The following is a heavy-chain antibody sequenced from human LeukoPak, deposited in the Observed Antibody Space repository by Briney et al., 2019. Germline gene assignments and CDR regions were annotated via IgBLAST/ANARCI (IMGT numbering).Heavy chain of an antibody. CDR2: IYHSGRT. CDR1: GYSISSGYY. CDR3: ARGARIWLQFKTSAGFDY. Sequence: PSETLSLTCTVSGYSISSGYYWGWIWQPPGKGLEWIGSIYHSGRTFYNPSLKSRVTISVDTSKNQFSLKLTSVTAADTAVYYCARGARIWLQFKTSAGFDYWGQGTLLTVSS. V-gene: IGHV4-38-2*02. D-gene: IGHD5-24*01. J-gene: IGHJ4*02.